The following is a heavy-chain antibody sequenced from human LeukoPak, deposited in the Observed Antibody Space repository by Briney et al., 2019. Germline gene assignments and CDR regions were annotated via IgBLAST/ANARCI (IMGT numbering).Heavy chain of an antibody. CDR1: GYSFTVYY. D-gene: IGHD6-19*01. J-gene: IGHJ4*02. V-gene: IGHV1-2*02. Sequence: ASVKVSCKASGYSFTVYYMLWVRQAPGQGLEWMGWINPNTGGTNYAQSFQGRVTMTRDTSISTAFMELSGLTSDDTAVYYCATTYSSGWHPDHWGQGTLVTVSS. CDR3: ATTYSSGWHPDH. CDR2: INPNTGGT.